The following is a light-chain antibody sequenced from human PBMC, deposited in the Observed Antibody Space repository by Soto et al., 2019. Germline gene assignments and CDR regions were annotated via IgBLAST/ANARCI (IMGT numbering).Light chain of an antibody. CDR2: LDRSGSY. CDR3: ETWYSNTHKV. Sequence: QSVLTQSSSASASLGSSVKLTCILSSGHSTYIIAWHQQQPGEAPRFLMTLDRSGSYNRGSGVPDRFSGSSSGADRYLTISNLQFEDEGDYYCETWYSNTHKVFGGGTKVTVL. J-gene: IGLJ3*02. CDR1: SGHSTYI. V-gene: IGLV4-60*02.